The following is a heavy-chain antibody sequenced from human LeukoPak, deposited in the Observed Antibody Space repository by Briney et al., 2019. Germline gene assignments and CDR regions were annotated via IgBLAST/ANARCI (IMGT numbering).Heavy chain of an antibody. J-gene: IGHJ4*02. Sequence: ASVKVSCKASGGTFSSYAISWVRQAPGQGLEWMGGIIPIFGTANYAQKFQGRVTITADKSTSTAYMELSSLRSEDTAVYYCAGRPGITAAGTFDYWGQGTLVTVSS. V-gene: IGHV1-69*06. D-gene: IGHD6-13*01. CDR3: AGRPGITAAGTFDY. CDR2: IIPIFGTA. CDR1: GGTFSSYA.